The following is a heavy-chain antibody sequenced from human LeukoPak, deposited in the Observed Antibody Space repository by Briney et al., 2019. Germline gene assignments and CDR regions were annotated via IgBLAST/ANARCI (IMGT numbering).Heavy chain of an antibody. V-gene: IGHV3-23*01. Sequence: GGSLRLSCAASEFTFDNYAMSWVRQAPGKGLEWVSVISGSGYYSYYADSVKGRFTVSRDNSKNTLYLQMNSLRAEDTAVYYCAKGEYCSSTSCYLGVDWFDPWGQGTLVTVSS. CDR2: ISGSGYYS. CDR3: AKGEYCSSTSCYLGVDWFDP. CDR1: EFTFDNYA. J-gene: IGHJ5*02. D-gene: IGHD2-2*01.